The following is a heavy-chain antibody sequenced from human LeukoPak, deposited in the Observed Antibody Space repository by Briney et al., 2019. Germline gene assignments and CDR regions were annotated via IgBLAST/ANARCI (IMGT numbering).Heavy chain of an antibody. D-gene: IGHD7-27*01. V-gene: IGHV3-7*01. J-gene: IGHJ4*02. CDR3: ARDGALGTFDY. CDR1: GFTFSSYW. Sequence: GGSLRLSCAASGFTFSSYWMSSVRQAPGKGLEWVANIRQDGSAKYYVDSVKGRFTISRDNAKNSLYLQTNSLIAEDTAVYYCARDGALGTFDYWGQGTLVTVSS. CDR2: IRQDGSAK.